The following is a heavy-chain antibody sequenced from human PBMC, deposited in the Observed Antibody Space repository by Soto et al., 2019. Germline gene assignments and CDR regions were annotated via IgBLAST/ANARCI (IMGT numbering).Heavy chain of an antibody. D-gene: IGHD6-19*01. V-gene: IGHV4-39*01. CDR1: GGSIASSLYS. J-gene: IGHJ4*02. CDR2: IYYSGST. Sequence: SETLSLTCTVSGGSIASSLYSWGWVRQSPGKGLEWIESIYYSGSTHYNPSLKSRVTVSVDTSKNHFSLKLTSVTAADTAVYFCVSHRNYIVVSGSFFGYWSQGTLVTVSS. CDR3: VSHRNYIVVSGSFFGY.